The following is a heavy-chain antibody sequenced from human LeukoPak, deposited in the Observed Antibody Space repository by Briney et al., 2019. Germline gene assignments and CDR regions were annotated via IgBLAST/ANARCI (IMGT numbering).Heavy chain of an antibody. CDR2: ISYDGSKK. V-gene: IGHV3-30*03. CDR3: AILSRDGYTPPFDY. D-gene: IGHD5-24*01. CDR1: GFTFSSWC. Sequence: GGSLRLSCAASGFTFSSWCMHWVRQAPGKGLGGVAGISYDGSKKSYADSVKGRFTLSRDNSKNTLYLQMNSLRAEDTAVYYCAILSRDGYTPPFDYWGQGTLVTVSS. J-gene: IGHJ4*02.